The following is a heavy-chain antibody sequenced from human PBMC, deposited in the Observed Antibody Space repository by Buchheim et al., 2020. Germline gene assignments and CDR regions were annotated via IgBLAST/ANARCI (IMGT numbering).Heavy chain of an antibody. CDR1: GYTFTGYY. CDR2: INPNSGGT. J-gene: IGHJ4*02. CDR3: ARGRKNYYDSSGYTYYFDY. D-gene: IGHD3-22*01. Sequence: QVQLVQSGAEVKKPGASVKVSCKASGYTFTGYYMHWVRQAPGQGLEWMGWINPNSGGTNYAKKFQGRVTMTRDTSISTAYMELNRLRSDDTAVYYCARGRKNYYDSSGYTYYFDYWGQGTL. V-gene: IGHV1-2*02.